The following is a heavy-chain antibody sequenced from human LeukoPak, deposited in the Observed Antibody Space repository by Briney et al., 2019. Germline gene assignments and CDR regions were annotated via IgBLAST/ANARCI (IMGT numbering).Heavy chain of an antibody. CDR3: ARHSAEDAFDI. D-gene: IGHD2-21*01. V-gene: IGHV4-4*09. Sequence: SETLSLTCTVSGGSISSYYWSWIRQPPGKGLEWIGYIYTSGSTNYNPSLKSRVTISVDTSKNQFSLKLSSVTAAVTAVYYCARHSAEDAFDIWGQGTMVTVSS. CDR2: IYTSGST. J-gene: IGHJ3*02. CDR1: GGSISSYY.